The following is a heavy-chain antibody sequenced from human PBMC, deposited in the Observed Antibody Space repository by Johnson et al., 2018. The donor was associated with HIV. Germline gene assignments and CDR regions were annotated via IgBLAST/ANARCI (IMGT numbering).Heavy chain of an antibody. V-gene: IGHV3-74*01. CDR1: GFTFSRYG. D-gene: IGHD2-15*01. J-gene: IGHJ3*02. CDR3: ARDSVILVDGAFDI. CDR2: INTDGSAT. Sequence: VQLVESGGGVVQPGRSLRLSCAASGFTFSRYGMHWVRQPPGKGLVWVSRINTDGSATTYADSVRGRFTISRDNAKNTLYLQMNSLRAEDTAVYYCARDSVILVDGAFDIWGQGTMVTVSS.